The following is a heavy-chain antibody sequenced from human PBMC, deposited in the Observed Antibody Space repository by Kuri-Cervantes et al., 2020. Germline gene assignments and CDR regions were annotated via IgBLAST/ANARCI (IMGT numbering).Heavy chain of an antibody. J-gene: IGHJ4*02. CDR1: GYTFTSYY. V-gene: IGHV1-46*01. D-gene: IGHD3-10*01. CDR2: INPSGGST. Sequence: ASVKVSCKASGYTFTSYYMHWVRQAPGQGLEWMGIINPSGGSTSYAQKFQGRVTMTTDTSTSTAYMELRSLRSDDTAVYYCARVFSSGRAWYETHQPEYFDYWGQGTLVTVSS. CDR3: ARVFSSGRAWYETHQPEYFDY.